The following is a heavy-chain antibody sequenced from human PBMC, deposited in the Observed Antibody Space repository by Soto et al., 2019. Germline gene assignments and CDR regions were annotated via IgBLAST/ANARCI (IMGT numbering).Heavy chain of an antibody. CDR3: AILASIKFFAPGGPFDI. D-gene: IGHD3-16*01. V-gene: IGHV1-2*02. J-gene: IGHJ3*02. CDR2: INPNSGGT. Sequence: GASVKVSCKASGYPFTGFYLHWVRQAPGQGLEWMGWINPNSGGTNYAPKFQGRVTLTRDTSITTAYMELNRLGSDDTAVYHCAILASIKFFAPGGPFDIWGQGTAVTVSS. CDR1: GYPFTGFY.